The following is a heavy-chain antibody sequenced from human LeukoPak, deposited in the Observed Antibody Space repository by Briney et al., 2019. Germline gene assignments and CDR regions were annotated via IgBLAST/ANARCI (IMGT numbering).Heavy chain of an antibody. CDR3: ARGPLRYYFDY. CDR2: IYHSGST. V-gene: IGHV4-38-2*02. J-gene: IGHJ4*02. Sequence: SETLSLTCIVSGDSISNYYWSWIRQPPGKGLEWIGSIYHSGSTYYNPSLKSRVTISVDTSKNQFSLKLSSVTAADTAVYYRARGPLRYYFDYWGQGTLVTVSS. CDR1: GDSISNYY.